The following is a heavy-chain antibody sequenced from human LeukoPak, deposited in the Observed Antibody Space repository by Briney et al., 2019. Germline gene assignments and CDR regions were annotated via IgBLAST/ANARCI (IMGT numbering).Heavy chain of an antibody. D-gene: IGHD4-17*01. V-gene: IGHV4-34*01. CDR2: INHSGST. CDR1: GGSFSGYY. Sequence: PSETLSLTCAVYGGSFSGYYWSWIRQPPEKGPEWIGEINHSGSTNYNPSLKSRVTISVDTSKNQFSLKLSSVTAADTAVYYCARLDYGDYQDYWGQGTLVTVSS. CDR3: ARLDYGDYQDY. J-gene: IGHJ4*02.